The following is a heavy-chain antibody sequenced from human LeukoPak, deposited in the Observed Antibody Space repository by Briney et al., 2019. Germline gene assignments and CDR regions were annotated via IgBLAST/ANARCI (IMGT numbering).Heavy chain of an antibody. CDR2: ISGSGSIT. CDR1: GFTFSSHE. J-gene: IGHJ4*02. CDR3: ARGHVPDY. Sequence: GGSLRLSCAASGFTFSSHEMNWVRQAPGKGLEWVSYISGSGSITYYADSVKGRFTISRDNAKNSLYLQMNSLRAEDTAVYYCARGHVPDYWGQGTLVVVSS. V-gene: IGHV3-48*03.